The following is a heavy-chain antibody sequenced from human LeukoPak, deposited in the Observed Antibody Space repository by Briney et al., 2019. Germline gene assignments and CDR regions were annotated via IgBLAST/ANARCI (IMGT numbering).Heavy chain of an antibody. Sequence: GGSLRLSCAASGFTFSSYEMNWVRQAPGKGLEWVSYISSSGSTIYYADSVKGRFTISRDNSKNTLYLQMNSLRAEDTAVYYCARAGAYGDYSYFDYWGQGTLVTVSS. J-gene: IGHJ4*02. CDR2: ISSSGSTI. CDR3: ARAGAYGDYSYFDY. CDR1: GFTFSSYE. D-gene: IGHD4-17*01. V-gene: IGHV3-48*03.